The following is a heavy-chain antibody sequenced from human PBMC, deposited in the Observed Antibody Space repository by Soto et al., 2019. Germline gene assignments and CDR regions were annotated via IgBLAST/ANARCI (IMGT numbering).Heavy chain of an antibody. CDR3: AGGGVRGVITRTRDYYGMDV. J-gene: IGHJ6*02. CDR1: GYSFTSYW. D-gene: IGHD3-10*01. CDR2: IYPGDSDT. Sequence: GEALKISGKGSGYSFTSYWIGWVRQMPGKGLECMGIIYPGDSDTRYSPSFQGQVTISADKSISTAYLQWSSLKASDTAMYYCAGGGVRGVITRTRDYYGMDVWGQGTTVTVS. V-gene: IGHV5-51*01.